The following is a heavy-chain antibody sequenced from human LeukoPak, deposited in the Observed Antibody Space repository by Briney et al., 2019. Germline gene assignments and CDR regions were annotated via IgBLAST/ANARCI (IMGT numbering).Heavy chain of an antibody. D-gene: IGHD3-10*01. V-gene: IGHV3-48*03. J-gene: IGHJ4*02. CDR1: GFTSSSYE. Sequence: GGSLRLSCAASGFTSSSYEMNWVRQAPGKGLEWVSYISSSGSTIYYADSVKGRFTISRDNAKNSLYLQMNSLRAEDTAVYYCARDMVRGVHDYWGQGTLVTVSS. CDR3: ARDMVRGVHDY. CDR2: ISSSGSTI.